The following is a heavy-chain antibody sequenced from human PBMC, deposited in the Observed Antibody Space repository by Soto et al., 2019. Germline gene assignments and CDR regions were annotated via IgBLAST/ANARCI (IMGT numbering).Heavy chain of an antibody. Sequence: PGGSLRLSCAASGFTFSSYGMHWVRQAPGKGLEWVAVISYDGSNKYYADSVKGRFTISRDNSKNTLYLQMNSLRAEDTAVYYCVIIAADNFDYWGQGTLVTVSS. V-gene: IGHV3-30*03. J-gene: IGHJ4*02. D-gene: IGHD6-13*01. CDR2: ISYDGSNK. CDR1: GFTFSSYG. CDR3: VIIAADNFDY.